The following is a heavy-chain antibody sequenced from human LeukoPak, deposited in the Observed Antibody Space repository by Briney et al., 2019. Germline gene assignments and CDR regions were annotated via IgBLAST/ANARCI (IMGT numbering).Heavy chain of an antibody. J-gene: IGHJ4*02. Sequence: SETLSLTCAVSGGSISSSNWWSWVRQPPGKGLEWIGEIYHSGSTNYNPSLKSRVTISVDKSKNQFSLKLSSVTAADTAVYYCARGRPDIVVPAAAAFDYWGQGTLVTVSS. D-gene: IGHD2-2*01. CDR3: ARGRPDIVVPAAAAFDY. V-gene: IGHV4-4*02. CDR1: GGSISSSNW. CDR2: IYHSGST.